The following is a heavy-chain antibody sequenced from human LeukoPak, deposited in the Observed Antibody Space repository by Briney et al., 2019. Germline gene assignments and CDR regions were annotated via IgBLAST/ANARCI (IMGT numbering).Heavy chain of an antibody. CDR2: INPSGGST. CDR1: GYTFTSYY. Sequence: ASVKVSRKASGYTFTSYYMHWVRQAPGQGLEWMGIINPSGGSTSYAQKFQGRVTMTRDTSTSTVYMELSSLRSEDTAVYYCARAADLRYFDWLLASGWFDPWGQGTLVTVSS. J-gene: IGHJ5*02. V-gene: IGHV1-46*01. D-gene: IGHD3-9*01. CDR3: ARAADLRYFDWLLASGWFDP.